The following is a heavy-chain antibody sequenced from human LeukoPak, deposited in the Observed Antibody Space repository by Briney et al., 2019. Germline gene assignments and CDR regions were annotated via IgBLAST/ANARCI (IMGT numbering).Heavy chain of an antibody. V-gene: IGHV1-2*02. CDR3: ASGRVLEWFQYYFDY. CDR2: INPNSGGT. D-gene: IGHD3-3*01. J-gene: IGHJ4*02. CDR1: GYTFTGYY. Sequence: ASVKVSCKASGYTFTGYYMHWVRQAPGQGLGWMGWINPNSGGTNYAQKFQGRVTMTRDTSISAAYRERSRLRSDDTAVYYCASGRVLEWFQYYFDYWGQGTLVTVSS.